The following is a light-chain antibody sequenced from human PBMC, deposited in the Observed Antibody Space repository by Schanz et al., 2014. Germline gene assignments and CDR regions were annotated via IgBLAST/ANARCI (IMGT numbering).Light chain of an antibody. Sequence: QSALTQPASVSGSPGQSITISCTGTSSDVGGYNYVSWYQQHPGKAPKLMIYDVSKRPSGVPDRFSGSKSGNTASLTISVLQAEDEADYHCCSYVDSYTWVFGGGTKLTVL. J-gene: IGLJ3*02. CDR3: CSYVDSYTWV. V-gene: IGLV2-11*01. CDR1: SSDVGGYNY. CDR2: DVS.